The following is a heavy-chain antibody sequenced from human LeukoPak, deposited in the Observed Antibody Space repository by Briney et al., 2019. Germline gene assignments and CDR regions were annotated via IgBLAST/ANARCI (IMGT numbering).Heavy chain of an antibody. CDR3: ARGAIFGVAPRGYGMDV. J-gene: IGHJ6*02. Sequence: ASVKVSCKASGYTFTIYDINWVRQAPGQGLEWVGWMNPNNGGTVYAQKFQGRVTMTRDTSTGTLYMELNSLRSEDTAVYYCARGAIFGVAPRGYGMDVWGQGTTVTVSS. D-gene: IGHD3-3*01. CDR1: GYTFTIYD. CDR2: MNPNNGGT. V-gene: IGHV1-8*01.